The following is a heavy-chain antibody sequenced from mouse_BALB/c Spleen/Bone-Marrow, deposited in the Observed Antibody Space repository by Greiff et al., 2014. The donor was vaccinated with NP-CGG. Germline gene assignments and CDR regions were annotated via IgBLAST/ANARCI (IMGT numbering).Heavy chain of an antibody. V-gene: IGHV1S81*02. CDR2: ISPSNGRS. Sequence: VQLQQSRAELVKPGASVKLSCKASGYSFTSYWMHWVKQRPGQGLEWIGEISPSNGRSNYNEKFKSKATLTVGKSSSTAYMQLSGPTSEDSAVYYCTRSELRRGGYALDYWGLGTSVTVSS. D-gene: IGHD2-12*01. J-gene: IGHJ4*01. CDR1: GYSFTSYW. CDR3: TRSELRRGGYALDY.